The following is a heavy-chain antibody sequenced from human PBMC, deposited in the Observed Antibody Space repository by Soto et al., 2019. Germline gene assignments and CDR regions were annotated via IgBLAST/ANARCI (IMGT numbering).Heavy chain of an antibody. CDR1: GFTFSTYT. CDR3: ARDLQSYDFWSGYYVFDY. V-gene: IGHV3-30-3*01. CDR2: ISYDGNNK. Sequence: TGGSLRLSCAASGFTFSTYTMHWVRQAPGKGLEWVAAISYDGNNKYYADSVKGRFTISRNNSNNTLYLQMSSLRAEDTAVYYCARDLQSYDFWSGYYVFDYWGQGTLVTVSS. J-gene: IGHJ4*02. D-gene: IGHD3-3*01.